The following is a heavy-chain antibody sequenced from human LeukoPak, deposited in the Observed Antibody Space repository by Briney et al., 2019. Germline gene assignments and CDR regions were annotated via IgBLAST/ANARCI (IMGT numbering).Heavy chain of an antibody. J-gene: IGHJ4*02. D-gene: IGHD3-16*02. CDR3: ARGSYPRKGELSFAPFDY. Sequence: SETLSLTCTVSGGSISSSSYYWGWIRQPPGKGLEWIGSIYYSGSTYYNPSLKSRVTISVDKSKNQFSLKLSSVTAADTAVYYCARGSYPRKGELSFAPFDYWGQGTLVTVSS. CDR1: GGSISSSSYY. V-gene: IGHV4-39*07. CDR2: IYYSGST.